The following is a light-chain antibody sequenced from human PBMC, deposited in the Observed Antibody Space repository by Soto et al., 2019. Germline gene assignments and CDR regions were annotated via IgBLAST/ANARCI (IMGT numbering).Light chain of an antibody. CDR3: QQYYSSPFT. J-gene: IGKJ3*01. Sequence: DIVMTQSPDSLAVSLGERATINCKSSQSVLYSSNNKNYVAWYQQKPGHPPKLLIYWASTRESGVPDRFSGSGSRTDFTLTISSLKAEDVAVYYCQQYYSSPFTFGPGTKVEIK. CDR2: WAS. V-gene: IGKV4-1*01. CDR1: QSVLYSSNNKNY.